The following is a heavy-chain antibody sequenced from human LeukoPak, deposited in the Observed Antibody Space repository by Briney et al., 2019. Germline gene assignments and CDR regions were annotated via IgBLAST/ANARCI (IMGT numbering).Heavy chain of an antibody. CDR1: GYSFTTYW. J-gene: IGHJ4*02. D-gene: IGHD2-2*01. Sequence: GESLKISCKGSGYSFTTYWIGWVRQMPGKGLEWMGIIYPGDSDTRYSPSFQGQVTISADRSISTAYLQWSSLKASDTAIYYCARRCCSSTSCHLDYWGQGTLVTVSS. V-gene: IGHV5-51*01. CDR3: ARRCCSSTSCHLDY. CDR2: IYPGDSDT.